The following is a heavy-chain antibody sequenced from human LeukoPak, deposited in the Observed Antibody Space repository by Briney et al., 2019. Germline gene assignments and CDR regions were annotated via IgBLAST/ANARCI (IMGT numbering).Heavy chain of an antibody. Sequence: GESLRLSCAASGFTFSTYWMHWVRQTPGKGLVWVSHIYSDGRRTNYGDSVKGRFTISRDNAKKTLYLQMKSLRAEDTAIYYCARDFGGGDDYWGQGPLVTVSS. J-gene: IGHJ4*02. CDR1: GFTFSTYW. V-gene: IGHV3-74*01. D-gene: IGHD2-21*02. CDR2: IYSDGRRT. CDR3: ARDFGGGDDY.